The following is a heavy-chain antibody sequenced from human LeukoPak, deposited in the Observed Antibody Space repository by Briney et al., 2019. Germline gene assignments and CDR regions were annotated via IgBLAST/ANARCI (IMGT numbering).Heavy chain of an antibody. J-gene: IGHJ4*02. Sequence: LSGGSLRLSCVVSAFTASSSYMYWVRQAPGKGLEWVSFFYRGETTYYAESVRGRFTISRDISKNTLYLLMNSLIPEDTAVYCCAREVVSIPSYFDSWGQGTLVTVSS. V-gene: IGHV3-53*01. CDR3: AREVVSIPSYFDS. CDR1: AFTASSSY. CDR2: FYRGETT. D-gene: IGHD2-15*01.